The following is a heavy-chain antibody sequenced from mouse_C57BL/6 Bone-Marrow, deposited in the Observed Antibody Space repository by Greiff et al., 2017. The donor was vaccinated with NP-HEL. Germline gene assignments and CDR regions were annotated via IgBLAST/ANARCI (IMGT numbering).Heavy chain of an antibody. D-gene: IGHD1-1*01. Sequence: EVKLVESGGGLVQPGGSMKLSCVASGFTFSNYWMNWVRQSPEKGLEWVAQIRLKSDNYATHYAESVKGRFTISRDDSKSSVYLQMNNLSAEDTGIYYCTALYGSSRSFLYYFDYWGQGTTLTVSS. J-gene: IGHJ2*01. CDR2: IRLKSDNYAT. CDR3: TALYGSSRSFLYYFDY. V-gene: IGHV6-3*01. CDR1: GFTFSNYW.